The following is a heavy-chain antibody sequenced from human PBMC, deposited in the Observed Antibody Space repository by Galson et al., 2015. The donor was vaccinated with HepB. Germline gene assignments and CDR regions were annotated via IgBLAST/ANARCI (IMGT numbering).Heavy chain of an antibody. D-gene: IGHD3-22*01. V-gene: IGHV3-48*04. J-gene: IGHJ5*02. Sequence: SLRLSCAASGFTFNSYSMNWVCQVPGKGLEWVSYISGGSTTIYYADSVKGRFTISRDNAKNSLYLQMNSLRAEDTAVYYCARTYYYDSSFYYSPFDPWGQGTLVTVSS. CDR3: ARTYYYDSSFYYSPFDP. CDR1: GFTFNSYS. CDR2: ISGGSTTI.